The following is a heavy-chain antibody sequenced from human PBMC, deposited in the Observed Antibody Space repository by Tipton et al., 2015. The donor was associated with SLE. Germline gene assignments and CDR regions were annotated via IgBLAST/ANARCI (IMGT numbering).Heavy chain of an antibody. Sequence: SLRLSCAASGFTFNTYAMSWVRQAPGKGLEWVSGISDSGDSTDYLESVKGRFTISRDNSKNTLYSQINSLRVADTARYYCAKDVLGTLFYYFDRWGRGTLVTVSS. CDR3: AKDVLGTLFYYFDR. V-gene: IGHV3-23*01. J-gene: IGHJ4*02. CDR1: GFTFNTYA. CDR2: ISDSGDST. D-gene: IGHD1-7*01.